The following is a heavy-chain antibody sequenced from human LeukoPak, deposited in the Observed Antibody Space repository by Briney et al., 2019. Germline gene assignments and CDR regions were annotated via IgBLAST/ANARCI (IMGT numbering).Heavy chain of an antibody. CDR1: GFVFTSYG. D-gene: IGHD5-18*01. Sequence: ASVKVSCKASGFVFTSYGFTWVRQAPGQGLEWMGWISANDGKTHYSERHQGRVTMTTDTVTSTAYMELRSLRSDDTAVYYCARDSVDTAMEHYFDYWGQGTLVTVSS. V-gene: IGHV1-18*01. CDR2: ISANDGKT. J-gene: IGHJ4*02. CDR3: ARDSVDTAMEHYFDY.